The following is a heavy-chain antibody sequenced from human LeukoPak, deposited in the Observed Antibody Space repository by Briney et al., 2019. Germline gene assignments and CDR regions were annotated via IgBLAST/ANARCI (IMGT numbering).Heavy chain of an antibody. CDR1: GGSISSGSYY. D-gene: IGHD2-2*01. V-gene: IGHV4-61*01. CDR2: IYYSGGT. Sequence: SETLSLTCTVSGGSISSGSYYWSWIRQPPGKGLKWIGYIYYSGGTNYNPSLKSRVTISVDTSKNQFSLKLSSVTPADTAVYYCARGDKYQLLYYFDYWGQGTLVTVSS. J-gene: IGHJ4*02. CDR3: ARGDKYQLLYYFDY.